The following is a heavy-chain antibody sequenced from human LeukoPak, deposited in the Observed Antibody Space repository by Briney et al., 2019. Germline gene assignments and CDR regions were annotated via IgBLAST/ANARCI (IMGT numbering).Heavy chain of an antibody. J-gene: IGHJ4*02. CDR1: GFTIDRTT. D-gene: IGHD3-10*01. CDR3: ARGGRSYFDL. V-gene: IGHV3-7*01. CDR2: MKDSGVDI. Sequence: TGGSLRRSCVASGFTIDRTTMSWVRQAPGKGLELVANMKDSGVDIIYVGSVRGRLAISRVSAKKSVFLQRTSLRAEDTGVYYCARGGRSYFDLWGLGSLVTVSS.